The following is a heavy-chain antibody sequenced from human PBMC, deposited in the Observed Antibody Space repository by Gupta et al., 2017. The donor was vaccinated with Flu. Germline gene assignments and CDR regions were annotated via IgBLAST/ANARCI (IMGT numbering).Heavy chain of an antibody. Sequence: QVQLVESGGGVVQPGRSLRLSCAASGFTFSSYGMHWVRQAPGKGLEWVAVIWYDGSNKYYADSVKGRFTISRDNSKNTLYLQMNSLRAEDTAVYYCARGGSGGPYYDFWAFDPWGQGTLVTVSS. CDR3: ARGGSGGPYYDFWAFDP. CDR1: GFTFSSYG. CDR2: IWYDGSNK. J-gene: IGHJ5*02. D-gene: IGHD3-3*01. V-gene: IGHV3-33*01.